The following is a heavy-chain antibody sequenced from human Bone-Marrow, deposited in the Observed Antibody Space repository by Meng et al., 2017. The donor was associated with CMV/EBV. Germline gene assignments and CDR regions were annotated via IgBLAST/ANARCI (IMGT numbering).Heavy chain of an antibody. CDR2: INHSGST. CDR3: ARIGVVVPAAIAWFDP. J-gene: IGHJ5*02. CDR1: GGSFSGYY. V-gene: IGHV4-34*01. Sequence: SETLSRTCAAYGGSFSGYYWSWIRQPPGKGLEWIGEINHSGSTNYNPSLKSRVTISVDTSKNQFSLKLSSVTAADTAVYYCARIGVVVPAAIAWFDPWGQGTLVTVSS. D-gene: IGHD2-2*02.